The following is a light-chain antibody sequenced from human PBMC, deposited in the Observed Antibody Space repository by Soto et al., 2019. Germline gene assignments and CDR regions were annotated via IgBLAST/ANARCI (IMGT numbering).Light chain of an antibody. Sequence: QSGLTQPASLSFSPGQSVTISCTGTSSDFGSYKFVSWYHHHPGTVPKVIIYETSKRPSGVSDRFSGSKSGNTASLTISGLQAEDEADYYCFSFTSTNTNVFGSGPKVTVL. CDR3: FSFTSTNTNV. V-gene: IGLV2-23*01. CDR1: SSDFGSYKF. CDR2: ETS. J-gene: IGLJ1*01.